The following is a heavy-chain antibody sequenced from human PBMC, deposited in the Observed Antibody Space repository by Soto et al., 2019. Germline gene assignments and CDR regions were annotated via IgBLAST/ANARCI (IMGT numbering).Heavy chain of an antibody. CDR2: ICYSGST. V-gene: IGHV4-28*01. J-gene: IGHJ6*03. CDR1: GYSISSSNW. Sequence: QVQLQESGPGLVKPSDTLSLTCAVSGYSISSSNWWGWIRQPPGKGLEWIGYICYSGSTYYNPSLKSRVTMSVDTSKNQFSLKLSSVTAVDTAVYYCARKRGGAATQYYMDVWGKGTTVTVSS. CDR3: ARKRGGAATQYYMDV. D-gene: IGHD6-13*01.